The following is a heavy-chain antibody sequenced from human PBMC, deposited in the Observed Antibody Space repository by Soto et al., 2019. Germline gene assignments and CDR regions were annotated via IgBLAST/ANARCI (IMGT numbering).Heavy chain of an antibody. CDR2: ISYDGSNK. V-gene: IGHV3-30-3*01. CDR1: GFPDNSYA. J-gene: IGHJ4*02. Sequence: SLRLCCAASGFPDNSYAMHWVRQAPSKGLEWVAVISYDGSNKYYADSVKGRFTISRDNSKNTLYLQMNSLRAEDTAVYYCARVAPGRYSSSVFDYWGQGNLVTVSS. CDR3: ARVAPGRYSSSVFDY. D-gene: IGHD6-13*01.